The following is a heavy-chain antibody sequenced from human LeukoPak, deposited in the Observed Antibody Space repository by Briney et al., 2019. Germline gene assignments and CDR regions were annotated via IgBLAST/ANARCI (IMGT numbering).Heavy chain of an antibody. CDR2: IYQNGNT. V-gene: IGHV4-4*02. CDR3: ARSEDRDDFDY. CDR1: GGSISSRNR. Sequence: SETLSLTCAVSGGSISSRNRWSWVRQPPGKGLEWIGEIYQNGNTRYNPSLRSRVTISVDKSKNQFSLRLSSVTAADTAVYYCARSEDRDDFDYWGQGTLVTVSS. J-gene: IGHJ4*02. D-gene: IGHD5-24*01.